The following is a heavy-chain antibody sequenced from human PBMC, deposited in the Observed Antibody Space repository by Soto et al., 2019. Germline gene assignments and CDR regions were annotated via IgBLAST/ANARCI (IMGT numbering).Heavy chain of an antibody. CDR3: AKVPKTILGVVIGFDY. J-gene: IGHJ4*02. Sequence: GGSLRLSCAASGFTFSSYAMSWVRQAPGKGLEWVSAISGSGGSTYYADSVKGRFTISRDNSKNTLYLQMNSLRAEDTAVYYCAKVPKTILGVVIGFDYWGQGTLVTVSS. CDR1: GFTFSSYA. CDR2: ISGSGGST. V-gene: IGHV3-23*01. D-gene: IGHD3-3*01.